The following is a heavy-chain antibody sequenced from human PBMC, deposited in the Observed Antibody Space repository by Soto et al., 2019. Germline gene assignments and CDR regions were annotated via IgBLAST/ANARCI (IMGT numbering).Heavy chain of an antibody. D-gene: IGHD3-10*01. CDR3: ARDYYGSGVYLAY. V-gene: IGHV1-69*01. CDR1: GGTFSSYF. CDR2: IIPVFGTT. J-gene: IGHJ4*02. Sequence: QVQLVQSGAEVKKPGSSVTVACKASGGTFSSYFINWVRQAPGQGLEWVGGIIPVFGTTNYGEKFKGRVTITADESTSTAYMELSSLRSDDTAIYYCARDYYGSGVYLAYWGQGTLVTVSS.